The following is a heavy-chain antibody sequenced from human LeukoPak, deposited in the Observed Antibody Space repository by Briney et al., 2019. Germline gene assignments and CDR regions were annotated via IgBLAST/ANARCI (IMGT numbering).Heavy chain of an antibody. D-gene: IGHD4-23*01. V-gene: IGHV1-69*05. CDR2: IIPILGTA. CDR1: GGTFSSYA. J-gene: IGHJ4*02. Sequence: GSSVKVSCKASGGTFSSYAISWVRQAPGQGLEWMGGIIPILGTANYAQKFQGRVTITTDESTSTAYMELSSLRSEDTAVYYCARDPIGGNPPLDDYWGQGTLVTVSS. CDR3: ARDPIGGNPPLDDY.